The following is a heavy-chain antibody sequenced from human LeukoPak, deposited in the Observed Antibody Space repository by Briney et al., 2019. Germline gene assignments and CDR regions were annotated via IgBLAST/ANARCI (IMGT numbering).Heavy chain of an antibody. CDR1: GFTFSSYS. CDR3: ARDTPPAYCGGDCYYTFDI. CDR2: ISSSSSTI. V-gene: IGHV3-48*01. Sequence: GGSLRLSCAASGFTFSSYSMNWVRQAPGKGLEWVSYISSSSSTIYYADSVKGRFTISRDNAKNSLYLQMNSLRAEDTAVYYCARDTPPAYCGGDCYYTFDIWGQGTMVTVSS. D-gene: IGHD2-21*02. J-gene: IGHJ3*02.